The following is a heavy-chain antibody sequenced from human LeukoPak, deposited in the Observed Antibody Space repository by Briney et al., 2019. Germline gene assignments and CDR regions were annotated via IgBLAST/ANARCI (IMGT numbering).Heavy chain of an antibody. V-gene: IGHV1-2*02. CDR2: INPNSGGT. D-gene: IGHD3-10*01. CDR3: ARDPYGTWYFDL. Sequence: ASVKVSCKASGYTFTSYYMYWVRQAPGQGLEWMGWINPNSGGTNYAQKFQGRVTMTRDTSISTAYMELSRLRSDDTAVYYCARDPYGTWYFDLWGRGTLVTVSS. CDR1: GYTFTSYY. J-gene: IGHJ2*01.